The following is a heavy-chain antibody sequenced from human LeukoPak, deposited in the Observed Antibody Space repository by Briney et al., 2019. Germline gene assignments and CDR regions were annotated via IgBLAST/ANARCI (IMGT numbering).Heavy chain of an antibody. CDR2: FDPEDGET. D-gene: IGHD4-11*01. CDR3: ATDISDYPSPDAFDI. J-gene: IGHJ3*02. Sequence: ASVKVSCKVSGYTLTELSMHWVRQAPGKGLEWMGGFDPEDGETIYAQKFQGRVTMTEDTSTDTAYMELSSLRSEDTAVYYCATDISDYPSPDAFDIRGQGTMVTVSS. V-gene: IGHV1-24*01. CDR1: GYTLTELS.